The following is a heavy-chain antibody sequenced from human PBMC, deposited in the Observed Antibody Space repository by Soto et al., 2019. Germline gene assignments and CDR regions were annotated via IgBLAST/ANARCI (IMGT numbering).Heavy chain of an antibody. J-gene: IGHJ4*02. D-gene: IGHD3-16*01. CDR1: GFSLSDDY. Sequence: EVQLVESGGGLVQPGGSLRLACTASGFSLSDDYVDWVRQAPGKGLEWVGRSRNKANSYTTEYAASVRGTFTISRDDSRNSLYLQMDSLKTEDPSVYYCSRNFTAWRTYAVDYWGQGTLVTVSS. CDR3: SRNFTAWRTYAVDY. CDR2: SRNKANSYTT. V-gene: IGHV3-72*01.